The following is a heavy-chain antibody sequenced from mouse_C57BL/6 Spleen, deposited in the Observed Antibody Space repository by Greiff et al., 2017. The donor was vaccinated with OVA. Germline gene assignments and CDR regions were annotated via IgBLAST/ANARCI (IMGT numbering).Heavy chain of an antibody. V-gene: IGHV1-15*01. CDR1: GYTFTDYE. D-gene: IGHD2-1*01. Sequence: QVQLKESGAELVRPGASVTLSCKASGYTFTDYEMHWVKQTPVHGLEWIGAIDPDTGGTAYNQKFKGKAILTADKSSSTAYMELRSLTSEDSAVYYCSLSTMVKSVFDYWGQGTTLTVSS. CDR3: SLSTMVKSVFDY. CDR2: IDPDTGGT. J-gene: IGHJ2*01.